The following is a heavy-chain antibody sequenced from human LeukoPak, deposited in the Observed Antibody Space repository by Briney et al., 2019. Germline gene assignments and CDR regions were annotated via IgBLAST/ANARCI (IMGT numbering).Heavy chain of an antibody. J-gene: IGHJ6*03. V-gene: IGHV1-2*02. D-gene: IGHD3-3*01. Sequence: GASVKVSCKASGYTFTGYYMHWVRQAPGQGLEWMGWINPNRGGTNYAQKFQGRVTMTRDTSISTAYMELSRLRSDDTAVYYCARRLPYDFWSGPYYMDVWGKGTTVTVSS. CDR2: INPNRGGT. CDR1: GYTFTGYY. CDR3: ARRLPYDFWSGPYYMDV.